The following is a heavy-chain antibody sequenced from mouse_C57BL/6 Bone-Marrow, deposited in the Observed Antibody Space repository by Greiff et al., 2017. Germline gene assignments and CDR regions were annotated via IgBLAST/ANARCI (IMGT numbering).Heavy chain of an antibody. CDR1: GFTFSSYA. J-gene: IGHJ3*01. D-gene: IGHD2-5*01. CDR3: ARAYSNYGFAY. CDR2: ISDGGSYT. V-gene: IGHV5-4*01. Sequence: EVHLVESGGGLVKPGGSLKLSCAASGFTFSSYAMSWVRQTPEKRLEWVATISDGGSYTYYPDNVKGRFTISRDNAKNNLYLQMSHLKSEDTAMYYCARAYSNYGFAYWGQGTLVTVSA.